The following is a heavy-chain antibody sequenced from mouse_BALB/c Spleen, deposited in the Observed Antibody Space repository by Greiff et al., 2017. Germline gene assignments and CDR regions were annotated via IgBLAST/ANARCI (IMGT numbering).Heavy chain of an antibody. CDR2: ILPGSGST. CDR1: GYTFSSYW. V-gene: IGHV1-9*01. J-gene: IGHJ2*01. D-gene: IGHD2-14*01. CDR3: ARWGYDDY. Sequence: QVQLKQSGAELMKPGASVKISCKATGYTFSSYWIEWVKQRPGHGLEWIGEILPGSGSTNYNEKFKGKATFTADTSSNTAYMQLSSLTSEDSAVCYCARWGYDDYWGQGTTLTVSA.